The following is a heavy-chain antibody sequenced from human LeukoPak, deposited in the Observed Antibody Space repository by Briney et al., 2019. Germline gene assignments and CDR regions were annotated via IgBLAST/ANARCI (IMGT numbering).Heavy chain of an antibody. Sequence: GGSLRLSCAASGFTFSSYTMNWVRQAPGKGLEWVSSISSSSTYIYYAGSVKGRFTISRDNAKKSLYLQMNSLRAEDTAVYYCARPRGCGSSRCNNFDYWGQGTLVTVSS. CDR2: ISSSSTYI. J-gene: IGHJ4*02. D-gene: IGHD2-2*01. V-gene: IGHV3-21*01. CDR1: GFTFSSYT. CDR3: ARPRGCGSSRCNNFDY.